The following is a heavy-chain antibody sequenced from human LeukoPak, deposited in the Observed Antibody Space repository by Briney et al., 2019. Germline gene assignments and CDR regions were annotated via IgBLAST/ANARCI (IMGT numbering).Heavy chain of an antibody. CDR2: IYSAGST. D-gene: IGHD2-21*02. CDR3: ARGRRDCSGDCYAAFDI. V-gene: IGHV3-53*01. J-gene: IGHJ3*02. Sequence: GGSLRLSCVASGFTVSSNYMSWVRQAPGKGLEWVSVIYSAGSTYYADSVKGRFTISRDNSRNSLFLQMHSLRADDTAVYYCARGRRDCSGDCYAAFDIWGQGTMVTVSS. CDR1: GFTVSSNY.